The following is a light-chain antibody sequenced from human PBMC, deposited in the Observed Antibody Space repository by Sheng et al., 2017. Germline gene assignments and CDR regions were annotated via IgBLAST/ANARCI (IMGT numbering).Light chain of an antibody. CDR2: EGN. CDR1: SSDFGNYNL. Sequence: QSALTQPASVSGSPGQSITISCTGTSSDFGNYNLVSWYQQHPGKAPKLMIYEGNKRPSGVSNRFSGSKSGNTASLTISGLQAEDEADYYCCSYGGSNNFVFGTGTKVTVL. V-gene: IGLV2-23*01. CDR3: CSYGGSNNFV. J-gene: IGLJ1*01.